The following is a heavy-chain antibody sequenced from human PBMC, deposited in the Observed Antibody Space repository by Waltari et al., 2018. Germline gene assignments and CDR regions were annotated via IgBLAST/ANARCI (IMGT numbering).Heavy chain of an antibody. CDR2: IGPDGSDK. Sequence: EAQLVQSGGGLVQPGGSLTLPGAASGFTFSRFWMTWIRQAPGQGLQWVAHIGPDGSDKYYVDSVKGRFTISRDNAENSLLLQMSSLRVEDTALYYCVGWNDPINSWGQGTLVAVSS. V-gene: IGHV3-7*01. D-gene: IGHD1-1*01. CDR3: VGWNDPINS. CDR1: GFTFSRFW. J-gene: IGHJ4*02.